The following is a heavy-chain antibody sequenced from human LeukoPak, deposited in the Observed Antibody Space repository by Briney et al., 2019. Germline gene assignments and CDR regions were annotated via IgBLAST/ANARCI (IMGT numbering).Heavy chain of an antibody. J-gene: IGHJ5*02. CDR3: ARQEIVVVPAAKDPNWFDP. CDR2: IYYSGST. D-gene: IGHD2-2*01. Sequence: ETLSLTCTVSGGSISSSSYYWGWIRQPPGKGLEWIGSIYYSGSTYYNPSPKSRVTISVDTSKNQFSLKLSSVTAADTAVYYCARQEIVVVPAAKDPNWFDPWGQGTLVTVSS. V-gene: IGHV4-39*01. CDR1: GGSISSSSYY.